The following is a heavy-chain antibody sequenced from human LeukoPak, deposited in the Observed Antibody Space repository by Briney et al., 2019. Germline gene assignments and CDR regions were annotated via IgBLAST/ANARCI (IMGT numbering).Heavy chain of an antibody. CDR3: ARNPPRTGDFNS. V-gene: IGHV1-8*01. CDR1: GYTFTNYD. Sequence: ASVRVSCKTSGYTFTNYDINWVRQATGQGLEWLGWMSPNNGDTGYAQKFQGRVTMTRDTSTNTAYMELSGLTSEDTAVYYCARNPPRTGDFNSWGQGALVTVSS. CDR2: MSPNNGDT. D-gene: IGHD7-27*01. J-gene: IGHJ4*02.